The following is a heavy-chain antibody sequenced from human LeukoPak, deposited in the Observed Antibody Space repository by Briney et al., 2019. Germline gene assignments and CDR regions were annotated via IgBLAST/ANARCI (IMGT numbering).Heavy chain of an antibody. J-gene: IGHJ4*02. CDR1: GYTFTSYG. CDR3: ARDLSGVLRYFDYFDY. Sequence: ASVKVSCEASGYTFTSYGISWVRQAPGQGLEWMGWISAYNGNTNYAQKLQGRVTMTTDTSTSTAYMELRSLRSDDTAVYYCARDLSGVLRYFDYFDYWGQGTLVTVSS. V-gene: IGHV1-18*01. D-gene: IGHD3-9*01. CDR2: ISAYNGNT.